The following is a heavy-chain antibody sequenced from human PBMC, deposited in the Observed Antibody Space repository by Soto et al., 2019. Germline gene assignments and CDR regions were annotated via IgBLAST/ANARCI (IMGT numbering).Heavy chain of an antibody. Sequence: SETLSLTCTVSGASISSGDYFWSWIRQSPGKGLQWIGYIYDSGSSYYNPSLKSRVTMSVDTSKNQFSLKLTSVTAADTAVYYCAKVVVGATSHSDFDSWGQGTLVTVSS. CDR3: AKVVVGATSHSDFDS. J-gene: IGHJ4*02. CDR1: GASISSGDYF. V-gene: IGHV4-30-4*01. CDR2: IYDSGSS. D-gene: IGHD2-15*01.